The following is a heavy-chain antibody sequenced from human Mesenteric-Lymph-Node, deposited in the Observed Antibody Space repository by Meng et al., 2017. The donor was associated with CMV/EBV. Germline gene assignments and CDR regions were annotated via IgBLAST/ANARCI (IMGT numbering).Heavy chain of an antibody. V-gene: IGHV4-39*02. CDR3: AREGRRFLEWFYDY. D-gene: IGHD3-3*01. CDR2: IYYSGST. J-gene: IGHJ4*02. Sequence: SETLSLTCTVSGGSISSSSYYWGWIRQPPGKGLEWIGSIYYSGSTYYNPSLKSRVTISVDTSKNQFSLKLSSVTAADTAVYYCAREGRRFLEWFYDYWGQGTLVTVSS. CDR1: GGSISSSSYY.